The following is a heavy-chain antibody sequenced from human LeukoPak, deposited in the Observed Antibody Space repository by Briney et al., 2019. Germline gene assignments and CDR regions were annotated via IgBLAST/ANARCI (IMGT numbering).Heavy chain of an antibody. CDR3: ALNSYDNSGYYLEHYFDY. D-gene: IGHD3-22*01. CDR1: GYTFTSYG. V-gene: IGHV1-18*01. J-gene: IGHJ4*02. Sequence: ASVKVSCKASGYTFTSYGISWVRQAPGQGLEWMGWMSAYNGNTNYAQKLQGRVTMTTDTSTSTAYMELRSLRSDDTAVYYCALNSYDNSGYYLEHYFDYWGQGTLVTVSS. CDR2: MSAYNGNT.